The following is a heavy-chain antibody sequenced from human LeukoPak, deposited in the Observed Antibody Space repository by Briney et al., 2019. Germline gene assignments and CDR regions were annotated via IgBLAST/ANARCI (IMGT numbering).Heavy chain of an antibody. D-gene: IGHD5-18*01. J-gene: IGHJ4*02. CDR1: GGSISSYY. CDR3: SRGRGYGRLVTFDN. Sequence: SETLSLTCTVSGGSISSYYWSWIRQPPGKRLEWIGYIYYSGSTNYDPSLKGRVTISVDTSKNQFSLKLSSVIAADTAVYYCSRGRGYGRLVTFDNWGQGTLVTISS. CDR2: IYYSGST. V-gene: IGHV4-59*01.